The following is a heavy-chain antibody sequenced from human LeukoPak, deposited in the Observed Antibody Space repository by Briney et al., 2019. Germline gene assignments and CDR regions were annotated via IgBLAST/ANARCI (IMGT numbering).Heavy chain of an antibody. D-gene: IGHD2-2*01. CDR2: ISAYNGNT. J-gene: IGHJ5*02. V-gene: IGHV1-18*01. Sequence: ASVKVSCKASGYTFTSYGISWVRQAPGQGLEWMGWISAYNGNTNYAQKLQGRVTMTTDTSTSTAYMELRSLRSDDTAVYYCARAVWVVPAVGWFDPWGQGTLVTVSS. CDR1: GYTFTSYG. CDR3: ARAVWVVPAVGWFDP.